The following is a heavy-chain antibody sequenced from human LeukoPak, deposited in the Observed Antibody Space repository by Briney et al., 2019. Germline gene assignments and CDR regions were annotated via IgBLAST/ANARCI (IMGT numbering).Heavy chain of an antibody. CDR3: ARDEYYYGSGSYTRDMKQYYFDY. D-gene: IGHD3-10*01. Sequence: SETLSLTCTVSGGSISSYYWSWIRQPPGKGLEWIGYIYYSGSTNYNPSLKSRVTISVDTSKNQFSLKLSSVTAADTAVYCCARDEYYYGSGSYTRDMKQYYFDYWGQGTLVTVSS. J-gene: IGHJ4*02. CDR2: IYYSGST. CDR1: GGSISSYY. V-gene: IGHV4-59*12.